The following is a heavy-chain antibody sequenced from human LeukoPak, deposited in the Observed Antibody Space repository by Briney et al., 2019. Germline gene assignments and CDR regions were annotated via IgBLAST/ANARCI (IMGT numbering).Heavy chain of an antibody. Sequence: PSETLSLTCTVSGGSISSYYWSWIRQPPGKGLEWIGYIYYSGSTNYNPSLKSRVTISVDTSKNQFSLKLSSVTAADTAVYYCARGVGYSTYYDFWSGYPGDYYYYMDVWGKGTTVTVSS. D-gene: IGHD3-3*01. J-gene: IGHJ6*03. V-gene: IGHV4-59*08. CDR3: ARGVGYSTYYDFWSGYPGDYYYYMDV. CDR1: GGSISSYY. CDR2: IYYSGST.